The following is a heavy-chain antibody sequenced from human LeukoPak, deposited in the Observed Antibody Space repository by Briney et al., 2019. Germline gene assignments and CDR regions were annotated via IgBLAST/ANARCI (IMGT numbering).Heavy chain of an antibody. CDR3: ARGRIWFGELGRYYYMDV. Sequence: SETLSLTCTVSGGSISSGDYYWSWIRQPPGKGLEWIGYIYYSGSTYYNPSLKSRVTISVDTSKNQFSLKLSSVTAADTAVYYCARGRIWFGELGRYYYMDVWGKGTTVTVSS. J-gene: IGHJ6*03. CDR1: GGSISSGDYY. V-gene: IGHV4-30-4*08. CDR2: IYYSGST. D-gene: IGHD3-10*01.